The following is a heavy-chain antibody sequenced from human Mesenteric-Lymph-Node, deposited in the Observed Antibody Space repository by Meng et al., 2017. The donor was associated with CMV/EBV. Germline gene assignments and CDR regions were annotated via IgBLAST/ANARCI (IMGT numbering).Heavy chain of an antibody. CDR3: ARFCTSTDCYPYYYYGMDV. Sequence: GESLKISCAASGFTFSSYSMNWVRQAPGKGLEWVSSISSSSSYIYYADSVKGRFTISRDNAKNSLYLQMNSLRAEDTALYYCARFCTSTDCYPYYYYGMDVWGQGTAVTVSS. J-gene: IGHJ6*02. CDR2: ISSSSSYI. V-gene: IGHV3-21*04. D-gene: IGHD2-2*01. CDR1: GFTFSSYS.